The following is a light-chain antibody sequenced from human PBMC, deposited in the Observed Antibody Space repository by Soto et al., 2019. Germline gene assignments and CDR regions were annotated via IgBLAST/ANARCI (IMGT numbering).Light chain of an antibody. CDR3: KKRSTGPPLS. Sequence: IVLTQSPDSLSLSPGERATLSCRASQSVDNYLAWYQQRPGQAPRLLIYDASNRASGIPARFSGSGSGTDFTLTISSLEPEDFAVYYCKKRSTGPPLSFGGGTKVEIX. V-gene: IGKV3-11*01. CDR2: DAS. J-gene: IGKJ4*01. CDR1: QSVDNY.